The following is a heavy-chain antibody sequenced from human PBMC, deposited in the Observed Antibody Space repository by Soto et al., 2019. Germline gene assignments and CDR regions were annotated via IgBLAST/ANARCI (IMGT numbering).Heavy chain of an antibody. CDR1: GGSISSSSYY. CDR2: IYYSGST. CDR3: ARTYYDILTGPGVFDY. Sequence: PSETLSVTCTVAGGSISSSSYYWGWIRQPPGKGLEWIGSIYYSGSTYYNPSLKSRVTISVDTSKNQFSLKLSSVTAADTAVYYCARTYYDILTGPGVFDYWGQGTLVTVSS. D-gene: IGHD3-9*01. J-gene: IGHJ4*02. V-gene: IGHV4-39*01.